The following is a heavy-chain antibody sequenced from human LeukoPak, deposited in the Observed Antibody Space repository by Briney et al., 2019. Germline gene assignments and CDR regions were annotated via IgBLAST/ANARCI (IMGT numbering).Heavy chain of an antibody. CDR2: GHYSGTT. Sequence: SETLSLTCTVSAVSINSLYWSWIRQSPGKGLEWIAYGHYSGTTNYNPSLKSRVTISVDTSKNQFSLKLTSVSAADTAMYYCARHGTGTGYPLDYWGLGTLVTVSS. D-gene: IGHD3/OR15-3a*01. J-gene: IGHJ4*02. CDR1: AVSINSLY. V-gene: IGHV4-59*08. CDR3: ARHGTGTGYPLDY.